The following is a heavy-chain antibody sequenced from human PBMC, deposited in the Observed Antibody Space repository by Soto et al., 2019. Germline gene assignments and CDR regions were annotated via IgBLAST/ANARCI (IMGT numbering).Heavy chain of an antibody. CDR3: ARSRYYDTTGYYPFYYYYYGMDV. V-gene: IGHV5-51*01. Sequence: GESLKISCKGSGYSFSNYWIGWVRQMSGKGLEWMAITFPGNSETRYSPSFQGHVTISVDRSISTAYLQWNSLKASDTALYYCARSRYYDTTGYYPFYYYYYGMDVWGQGTTVTVSS. CDR2: TFPGNSET. J-gene: IGHJ6*02. CDR1: GYSFSNYW. D-gene: IGHD3-22*01.